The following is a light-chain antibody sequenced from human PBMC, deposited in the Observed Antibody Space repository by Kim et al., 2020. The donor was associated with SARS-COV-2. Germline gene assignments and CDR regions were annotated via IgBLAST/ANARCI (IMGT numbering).Light chain of an antibody. CDR2: YDR. CDR3: QVWDSSVDHVV. Sequence: SYELTQPPSVSVAPGKTATIACGGDNIGSKSVHWYQQKPGQAPVVVIYYDRDRPSGIPERFSGSNSGNPATLTISRVEAGDEADYFCQVWDSSVDHVVFGGGTQLTVL. CDR1: NIGSKS. V-gene: IGLV3-21*04. J-gene: IGLJ2*01.